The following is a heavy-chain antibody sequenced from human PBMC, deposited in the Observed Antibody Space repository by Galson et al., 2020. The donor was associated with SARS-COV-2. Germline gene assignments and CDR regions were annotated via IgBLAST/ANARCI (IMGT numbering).Heavy chain of an antibody. CDR1: GGSLRTYY. J-gene: IGHJ5*02. D-gene: IGHD1-1*01. CDR3: ARDSGSEPGFDP. CDR2: IHHSGST. V-gene: IGHV4-59*01. Sequence: SETLSLTCTVSGGSLRTYYWSWIRQPPGKGLEWIGYIHHSGSTQYNPSLKSRVTMSVDTPKNKFSLKLTSVTAADTAFYYCARDSGSEPGFDPWGQGTLVTVSS.